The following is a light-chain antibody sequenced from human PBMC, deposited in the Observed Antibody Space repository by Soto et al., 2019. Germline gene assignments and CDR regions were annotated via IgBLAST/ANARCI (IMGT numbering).Light chain of an antibody. CDR3: QQYVVGSTLS. CDR2: DAS. CDR1: QSVITS. J-gene: IGKJ5*01. Sequence: EIVLTQSPGTLSLSPGDRTTLSFMGSQSVITSLAWYHHKPGEAPRLLISDASIRAAGIPDRFSGSGSGTDFTLTISRLEPEDFALYYCQQYVVGSTLSFGRGTRLEIK. V-gene: IGKV3-20*01.